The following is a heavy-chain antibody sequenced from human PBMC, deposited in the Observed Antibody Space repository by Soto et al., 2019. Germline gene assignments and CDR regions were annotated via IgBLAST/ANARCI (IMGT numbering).Heavy chain of an antibody. D-gene: IGHD3-10*01. CDR3: ARVEGGYYGSGSYGFDY. V-gene: IGHV3-7*01. CDR1: GFTFSNYW. Sequence: EVQLVESGGGLVQPGGSLSLSCAASGFTFSNYWMTWVRQAPGKGLEWVANIKQDGSEKYYVDSVKGRSTISRDNAKKSVYLHMDSLRVGDTAVYYCARVEGGYYGSGSYGFDYWGQGSLVTVSS. CDR2: IKQDGSEK. J-gene: IGHJ4*02.